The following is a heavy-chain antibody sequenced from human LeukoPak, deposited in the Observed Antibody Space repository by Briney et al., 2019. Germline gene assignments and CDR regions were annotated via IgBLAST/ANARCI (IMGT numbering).Heavy chain of an antibody. CDR2: INSDGITT. D-gene: IGHD3-3*01. V-gene: IGHV3-74*01. CDR1: GFSFSTYW. J-gene: IGHJ4*02. Sequence: GGSLRLSCAASGFSFSTYWMHWVRRAPGKGLVWVSRINSDGITTFYADSVKGRFTISRDNAKNTLYLQMNSLRGEDTAVYYCARGSGYSVLDYWGQGTLVTVSS. CDR3: ARGSGYSVLDY.